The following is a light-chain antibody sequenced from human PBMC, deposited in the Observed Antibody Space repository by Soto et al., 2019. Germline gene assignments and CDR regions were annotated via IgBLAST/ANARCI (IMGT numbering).Light chain of an antibody. CDR2: GAS. Sequence: EIVLTQSPGTLSLSPGERATLSCRASQSVSSSYLAWYQQKPGQAPRLLIYGASSRATGIPDRFSGSGSGSDFTLTFSRLEPEDFALYYCQHYGSSPFTFGGGTKVEIK. CDR1: QSVSSSY. J-gene: IGKJ4*01. V-gene: IGKV3-20*01. CDR3: QHYGSSPFT.